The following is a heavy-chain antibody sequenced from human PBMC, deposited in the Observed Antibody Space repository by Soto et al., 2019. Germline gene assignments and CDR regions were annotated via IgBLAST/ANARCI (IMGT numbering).Heavy chain of an antibody. D-gene: IGHD3-16*02. V-gene: IGHV1-69*04. CDR2: IIPILGIA. CDR1: GGTFSSYT. CDR3: ARDRGELSLWYPQSNWFDP. J-gene: IGHJ5*02. Sequence: GASVKVSCKASGGTFSSYTISWVRQAPGQGLEWMGRIIPILGIANYAQKFQGRVTITADKSTSTAYMELSSLRSEDTAVYYCARDRGELSLWYPQSNWFDPWGQGTLVTVSS.